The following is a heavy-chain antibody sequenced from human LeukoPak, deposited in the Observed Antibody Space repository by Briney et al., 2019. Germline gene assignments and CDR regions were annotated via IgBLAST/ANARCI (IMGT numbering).Heavy chain of an antibody. J-gene: IGHJ4*02. CDR1: GGSISTTNW. D-gene: IGHD2-8*01. Sequence: SETLSLTCGVSGGSISTTNWWSWVRQPPGQGLEWIGEISLSGLTNYSPSLNSRVTMSLDKPKNQLSLNLSSVTAADTAVYYCSRENGAVSPFGFWGQGTLVTVPS. CDR2: ISLSGLT. V-gene: IGHV4-4*02. CDR3: SRENGAVSPFGF.